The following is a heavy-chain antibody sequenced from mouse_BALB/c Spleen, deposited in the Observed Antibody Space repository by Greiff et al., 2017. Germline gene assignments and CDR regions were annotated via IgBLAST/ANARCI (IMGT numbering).Heavy chain of an antibody. CDR2: IDPYYGGT. CDR1: GYSFTGYN. J-gene: IGHJ4*01. Sequence: EVQLVESGPELEKPGASVKISCKASGYSFTGYNMNWVKQSNGKSLEWIGNIDPYYGGTSYNQKFKGKATLTVDKSSSTAYMQLKSLTSEDSAVYYCARRRDYGDYYAMDYWGQGTSVTVSS. CDR3: ARRRDYGDYYAMDY. D-gene: IGHD2-4*01. V-gene: IGHV1-39*01.